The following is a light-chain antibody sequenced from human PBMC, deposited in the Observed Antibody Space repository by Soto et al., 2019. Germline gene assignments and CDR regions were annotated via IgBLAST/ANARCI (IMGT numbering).Light chain of an antibody. V-gene: IGKV1-5*03. J-gene: IGKJ1*01. CDR3: QHYNSYSEA. CDR1: QTISSW. CDR2: KAS. Sequence: DIQMTQSPSTLSGSVGDRVTITCRASQTISSWLAWYQQKPGKAPKLLIYKASTLKSGVPSRFSGSGSGTEFTRAISSMQPDDFAPYYCQHYNSYSEAFGQGTNVELK.